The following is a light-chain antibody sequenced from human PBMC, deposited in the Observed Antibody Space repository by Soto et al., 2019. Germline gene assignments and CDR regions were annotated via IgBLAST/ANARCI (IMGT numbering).Light chain of an antibody. CDR1: QSVSSSY. V-gene: IGKV3-20*01. Sequence: EIVLTQSPGTLSLSPGERATLSCRASQSVSSSYLAWYQQKPGQAPRLLIYGASTRATGIPARFSGSGSGTEFTLTISSLQPDDYATYYCQQYSSYSRTFGQGTKV. CDR3: QQYSSYSRT. J-gene: IGKJ1*01. CDR2: GAS.